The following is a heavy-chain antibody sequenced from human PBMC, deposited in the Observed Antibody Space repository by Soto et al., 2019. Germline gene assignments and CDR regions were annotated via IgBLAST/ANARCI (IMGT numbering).Heavy chain of an antibody. CDR3: ARDGYCGTEKCYSGLPDY. V-gene: IGHV3-30*03. CDR1: GFSFSRNG. CDR2: ISHDGTDQ. D-gene: IGHD2-2*03. J-gene: IGHJ4*02. Sequence: QVRLEESRGGVVQPGRSLRLSCAASGFSFSRNGMHWVRQTPEKGLEWVAVISHDGTDQRYADSVRGRFSISRDDSKNTVFLQMNSLRPDDTAVYFCARDGYCGTEKCYSGLPDYWGQGTLVTVSS.